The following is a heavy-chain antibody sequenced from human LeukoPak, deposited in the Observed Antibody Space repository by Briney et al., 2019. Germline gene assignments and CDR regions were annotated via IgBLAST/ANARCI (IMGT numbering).Heavy chain of an antibody. J-gene: IGHJ4*02. CDR2: IYYSGST. Sequence: SETLSLTCTVSGGSISSSSYYWGWIRQPPGKGLEWIGSIYYSGSTYYNPSLKSRVTISVDTSKNQFSLKLSSVTAADTAVYYCASPHPGGQTVYFDYWGQGTLVTVSS. CDR1: GGSISSSSYY. CDR3: ASPHPGGQTVYFDY. V-gene: IGHV4-39*01. D-gene: IGHD1-14*01.